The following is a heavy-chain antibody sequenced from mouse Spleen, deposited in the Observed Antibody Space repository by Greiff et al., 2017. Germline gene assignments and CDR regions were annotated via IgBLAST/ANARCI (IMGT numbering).Heavy chain of an antibody. J-gene: IGHJ4*01. Sequence: QVQLKQSGAELVRPGASVTLSCKASGYTFTDYEMHWVKQTPVHGLEWIGAIDPETGGTAYNQKFKGKATLTADKSSSTAYMELRSLTSEDSAVYYCSIYYGNYGYAMDYWGQGTSVTVSS. CDR3: SIYYGNYGYAMDY. CDR1: GYTFTDYE. V-gene: IGHV1-15*01. CDR2: IDPETGGT. D-gene: IGHD2-1*01.